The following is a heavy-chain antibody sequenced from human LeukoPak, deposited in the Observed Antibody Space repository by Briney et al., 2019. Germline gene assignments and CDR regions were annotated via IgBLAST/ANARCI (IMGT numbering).Heavy chain of an antibody. CDR1: GFTFSNYA. CDR3: ARGSSTIFDY. CDR2: ISYDGSNE. V-gene: IGHV3-30-3*01. J-gene: IGHJ4*02. Sequence: GGSRRLSCAASGFTFSNYAIHWVRQAPGKGLEWVALISYDGSNEYFADSVKGRFTISRDNAKNSLYLQMNSLRAEDTAVYYCARGSSTIFDYWGQGTLVTVSS. D-gene: IGHD6-13*01.